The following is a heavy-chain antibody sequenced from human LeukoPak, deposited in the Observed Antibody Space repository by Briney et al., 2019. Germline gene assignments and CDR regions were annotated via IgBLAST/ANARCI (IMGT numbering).Heavy chain of an antibody. CDR3: AREGTVRWFDP. CDR1: GGSFSGYY. CDR2: IYHSGYT. D-gene: IGHD1-14*01. J-gene: IGHJ5*02. V-gene: IGHV4-34*01. Sequence: SETLSLTCAVYGGSFSGYYWSWLRQSPGRGLEWIGSIYHSGYTYYNPSLKSRVTISVDTSKNQFSLTLNSVTATDTAVYYCAREGTVRWFDPWGQGTLVTVSS.